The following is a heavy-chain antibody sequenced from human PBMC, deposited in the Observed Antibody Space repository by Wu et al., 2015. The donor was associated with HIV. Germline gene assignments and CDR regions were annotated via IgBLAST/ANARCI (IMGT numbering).Heavy chain of an antibody. CDR3: ARAVAGSFFDWLPQLDY. J-gene: IGHJ4*02. CDR2: INPDNDRT. Sequence: QVHLVQSGAEVKKPGASVKVSCKASGYTFTSYYMHWVRQAPGQGLEWMGWINPDNDRTNFAQKFQVRVTMTRDTSINTTYMILSRLRSDDTAIYYCARAVAGSFFDWLPQLDYWGQGTLVTVSX. CDR1: GYTFTSYY. D-gene: IGHD3-9*01. V-gene: IGHV1-2*02.